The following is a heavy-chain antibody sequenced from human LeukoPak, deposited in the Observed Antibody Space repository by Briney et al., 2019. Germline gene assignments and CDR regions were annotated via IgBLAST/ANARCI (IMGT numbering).Heavy chain of an antibody. CDR2: IKQDGSEK. D-gene: IGHD2-15*01. CDR3: SNYRYCGGGSCYTGFDY. V-gene: IGHV3-7*01. CDR1: GFTFSSYW. J-gene: IGHJ4*02. Sequence: PGGSLRLSCAASGFTFSSYWMSWVRQAPGKGLEWVANIKQDGSEKYYVDSVKGRFTISRDNAKNSLYLQMNSLRAEDTAVYYCSNYRYCGGGSCYTGFDYWGQGTLVTVSS.